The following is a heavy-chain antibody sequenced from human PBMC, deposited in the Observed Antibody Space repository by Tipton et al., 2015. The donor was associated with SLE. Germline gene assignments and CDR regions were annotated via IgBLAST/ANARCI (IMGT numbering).Heavy chain of an antibody. Sequence: TLSLTCTVSGGSISSHYWTWIRQPPGKGLEWIGYIYNSGSTYYNPSLKSRVTISVDTSKNQFSLKLSSVTAADTAVYYCARGGDKAMVGGVFDIWGQGTMVTVSS. V-gene: IGHV4-59*11. CDR2: IYNSGST. CDR1: GGSISSHY. J-gene: IGHJ3*02. D-gene: IGHD5-18*01. CDR3: ARGGDKAMVGGVFDI.